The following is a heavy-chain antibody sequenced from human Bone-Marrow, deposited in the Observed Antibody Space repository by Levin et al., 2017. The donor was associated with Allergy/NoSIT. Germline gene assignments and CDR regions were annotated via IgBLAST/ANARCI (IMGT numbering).Heavy chain of an antibody. CDR2: VSPNSGDT. CDR1: GYTFSSFD. V-gene: IGHV1-8*01. CDR3: AREVEIVVSAATPYYYYGLDV. Sequence: GESLKISCKDSGYTFSSFDINWVRQAPGQGLEWMGWVSPNSGDTGYAEKFQGRITMTRDISISTAYMELNSLRPDDTAVYYCAREVEIVVSAATPYYYYGLDVWGQGTTVTVSS. J-gene: IGHJ6*02. D-gene: IGHD2-2*01.